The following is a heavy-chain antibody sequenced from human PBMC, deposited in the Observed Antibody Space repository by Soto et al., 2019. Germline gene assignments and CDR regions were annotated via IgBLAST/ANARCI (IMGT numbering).Heavy chain of an antibody. Sequence: QVQLVESGGGVVQPGRSLRLSCAASGFTFSSYGMHWVRQAPGKGLEWVAVIWYDGSNKYYADSVKGRFTISRDNSKNTLYLRMNSLRAENTAVYYCAREGRDGYNFDYWGQGTLVTVSS. CDR2: IWYDGSNK. CDR1: GFTFSSYG. CDR3: AREGRDGYNFDY. D-gene: IGHD5-12*01. J-gene: IGHJ4*02. V-gene: IGHV3-33*01.